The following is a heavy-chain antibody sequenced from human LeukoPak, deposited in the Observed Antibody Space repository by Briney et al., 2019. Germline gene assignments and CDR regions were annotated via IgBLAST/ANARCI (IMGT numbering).Heavy chain of an antibody. CDR2: ISFDGTNK. D-gene: IGHD4-17*01. J-gene: IGHJ4*02. CDR3: ATDYGDYEPIDY. Sequence: PGGSLRLSCTASGVPLSHYAMHWVRQAPGRGLEWVAVISFDGTNKYYGDSVEGRFSVPRDNSKNTLYLQMNSLRPDDTAMYYCATDYGDYEPIDYWGQGTLVTVSS. CDR1: GVPLSHYA. V-gene: IGHV3-30*04.